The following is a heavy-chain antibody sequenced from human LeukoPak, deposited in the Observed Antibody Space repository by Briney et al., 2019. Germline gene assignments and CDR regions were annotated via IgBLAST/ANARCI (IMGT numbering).Heavy chain of an antibody. V-gene: IGHV4-34*01. CDR2: INHSGST. J-gene: IGHJ6*02. D-gene: IGHD5-18*01. Sequence: SETLSLTCAVYGGSFSGYYWSWIRQPPGKGLEWIGEINHSGSTNYNPSLKSRVTISVDTSKNQFSLKLSSVTAADTAVYYCAREGYSYGYYGMDVWGQGTTVTVSS. CDR3: AREGYSYGYYGMDV. CDR1: GGSFSGYY.